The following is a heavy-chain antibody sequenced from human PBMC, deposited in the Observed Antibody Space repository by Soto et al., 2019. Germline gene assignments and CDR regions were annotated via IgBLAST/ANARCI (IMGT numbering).Heavy chain of an antibody. J-gene: IGHJ4*02. V-gene: IGHV4-34*01. D-gene: IGHD3-10*01. CDR1: GGSFSGYY. CDR3: ASRYYYGSGY. CDR2: INHSGST. Sequence: PSETLSLTCAVYGGSFSGYYWSWIRQPPGKGLEWIGEINHSGSTNYNPSLKSRVTISVDTSKNQFSLKLSSVTAADTAVYYCASRYYYGSGYWGQGTLVTVSS.